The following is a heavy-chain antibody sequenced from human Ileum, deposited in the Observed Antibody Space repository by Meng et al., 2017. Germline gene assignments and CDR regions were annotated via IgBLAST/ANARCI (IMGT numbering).Heavy chain of an antibody. D-gene: IGHD5-18*01. Sequence: QGQLQESGPGPVKPLQNPSLTCSGSNGSLTNVNNYWNWIRQAPGQALEHIGYIYYDGSSYATPSLKSRVTMSIDTSTNQFSLRLDSVTAADTAVYYCAREFYVDTAMVIDSWGPGALVTVSS. CDR1: NGSLTNVNNY. CDR3: AREFYVDTAMVIDS. J-gene: IGHJ4*02. V-gene: IGHV4-30-4*01. CDR2: IYYDGSS.